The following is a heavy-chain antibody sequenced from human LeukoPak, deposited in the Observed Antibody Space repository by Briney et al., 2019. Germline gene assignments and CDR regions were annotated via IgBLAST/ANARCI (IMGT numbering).Heavy chain of an antibody. CDR2: IYYSGST. J-gene: IGHJ4*02. CDR3: ARGGDSGSYYLY. D-gene: IGHD1-26*01. Sequence: PSETLSLTCTVSGGSISSYYWSWIRQPPGKGLEWIGYIYYSGSTNYNPSLKSRVTISVDTSKNQFSLKLSSVTAADTAVYYCARGGDSGSYYLYWGQGTLVTVSS. CDR1: GGSISSYY. V-gene: IGHV4-59*01.